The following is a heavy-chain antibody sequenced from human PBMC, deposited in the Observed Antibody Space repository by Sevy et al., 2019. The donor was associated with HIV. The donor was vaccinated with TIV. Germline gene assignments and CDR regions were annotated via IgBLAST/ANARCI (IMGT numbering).Heavy chain of an antibody. D-gene: IGHD3-9*01. J-gene: IGHJ6*02. CDR3: AREGGLVDYGMDV. V-gene: IGHV4-59*01. CDR2: LYDTGST. CDR1: GGSMGSYY. Sequence: SETLSLTCTVSGGSMGSYYWTWIRQPPGKGLEWIGYLYDTGSTNYNPSLESRVTMSIDTSKNQFSLNLSYVTAADTAVYYCAREGGLVDYGMDVWGQGITVTVSS.